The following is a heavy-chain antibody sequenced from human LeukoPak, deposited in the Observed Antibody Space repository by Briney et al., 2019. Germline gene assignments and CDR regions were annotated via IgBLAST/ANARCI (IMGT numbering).Heavy chain of an antibody. CDR2: IYYSGST. V-gene: IGHV4-59*08. D-gene: IGHD3-16*02. Sequence: SETLSLTCTVSGGSISSYYWSWIRQPPGKGLEWIGYIYYSGSTNYNPSLKSRVTISVDTSKNQFSLKLSSVTAADTAVYYCARQSPKLRLGELPSPYYFDYWGQGTLVTVSS. CDR3: ARQSPKLRLGELPSPYYFDY. CDR1: GGSISSYY. J-gene: IGHJ4*02.